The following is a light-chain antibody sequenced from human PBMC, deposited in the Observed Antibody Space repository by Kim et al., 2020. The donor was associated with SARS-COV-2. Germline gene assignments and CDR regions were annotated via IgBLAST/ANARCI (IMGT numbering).Light chain of an antibody. CDR3: QQFGSLPRT. CDR1: QSVNSNY. CDR2: GAS. Sequence: EIVLTQSPGTLSLSPGERATLSCRASQSVNSNYLAWYQQKPGQAPRLLISGASSRATGIPDRFSGSGSGTDFTLTISRLEPEDFAVYYCQQFGSLPRTFGQGTKVDIK. V-gene: IGKV3-20*01. J-gene: IGKJ1*01.